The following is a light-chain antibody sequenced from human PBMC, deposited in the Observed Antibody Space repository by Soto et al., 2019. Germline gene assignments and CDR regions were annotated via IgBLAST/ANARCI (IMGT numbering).Light chain of an antibody. V-gene: IGLV2-14*01. CDR2: DVS. J-gene: IGLJ1*01. CDR1: SSDVGGYNY. CDR3: SSYTSSSTPCV. Sequence: QSVLTQPASVSGSPGQSITISCTGTSSDVGGYNYVSWYQQHPGKAPKLMIYDVSNRPSGVSNRFSGSKSGNTASLTISGLQAEDAADYYCSSYTSSSTPCVFGTGTKLTV.